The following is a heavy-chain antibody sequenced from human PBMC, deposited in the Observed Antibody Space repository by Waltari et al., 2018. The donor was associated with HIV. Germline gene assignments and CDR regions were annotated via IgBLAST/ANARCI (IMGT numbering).Heavy chain of an antibody. CDR2: ISNDGNKK. Sequence: QVQLVESGGGVVQPGKSLRLSCAASGFIFSDYGMPWVRQAPGKGVECVAIISNDGNKKDYADFAKGRFTISRDNYKNTLYLHMNSLRVDDTAVYSCAKITSVGPYDVFDIWGQGTMVTVS. J-gene: IGHJ3*02. V-gene: IGHV3-30*18. CDR3: AKITSVGPYDVFDI. CDR1: GFIFSDYG. D-gene: IGHD3-16*01.